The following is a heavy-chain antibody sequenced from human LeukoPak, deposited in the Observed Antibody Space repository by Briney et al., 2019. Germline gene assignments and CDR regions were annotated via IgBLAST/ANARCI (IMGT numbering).Heavy chain of an antibody. CDR3: ARDPPSRGTRYFDY. CDR1: GGSFSGYY. J-gene: IGHJ4*02. Sequence: SETLSLTCAVYGGSFSGYYWSWIRQPPGKGLEWIGEINHSGSTNYNPSLKSRVTISVDTSKNQFSLKLSSVTAEDTAVYYCARDPPSRGTRYFDYWGQGTLVTVSS. CDR2: INHSGST. D-gene: IGHD3-16*01. V-gene: IGHV4-34*01.